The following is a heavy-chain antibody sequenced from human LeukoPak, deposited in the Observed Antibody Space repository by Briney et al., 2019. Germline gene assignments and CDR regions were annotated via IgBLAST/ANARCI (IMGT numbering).Heavy chain of an antibody. CDR3: AKAFVTTLTTFDY. V-gene: IGHV3-23*01. CDR2: ISNSGGST. D-gene: IGHD4-17*01. J-gene: IGHJ4*02. CDR1: GFTFSSYG. Sequence: PGGSLRLSCAASGFTFSSYGMHWVRQAPGKGLEWVSSISNSGGSTYYADSVKGRFTISRDNSKHTLYLQMNNLRAEDTAVYYCAKAFVTTLTTFDYWGQGILVTVSS.